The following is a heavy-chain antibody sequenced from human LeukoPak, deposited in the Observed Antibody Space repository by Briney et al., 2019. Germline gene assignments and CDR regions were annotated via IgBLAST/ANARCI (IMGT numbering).Heavy chain of an antibody. J-gene: IGHJ3*02. Sequence: GESLKISCKGSGYSFTSYWIGWVRQMPGKGLEWMGIIYPGDSDTRYSPSFQGQVTISADKSISTAYLQWSSLKASDTAMYYCAKQTSDSSSWNGLDAFDIRGQGTMVTVSS. CDR2: IYPGDSDT. CDR1: GYSFTSYW. V-gene: IGHV5-51*01. D-gene: IGHD6-13*01. CDR3: AKQTSDSSSWNGLDAFDI.